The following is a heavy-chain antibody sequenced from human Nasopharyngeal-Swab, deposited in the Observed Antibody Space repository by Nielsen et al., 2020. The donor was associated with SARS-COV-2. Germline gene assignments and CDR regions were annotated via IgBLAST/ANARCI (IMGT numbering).Heavy chain of an antibody. V-gene: IGHV1-58*01. CDR2: IVVGSGNT. J-gene: IGHJ6*02. CDR1: GFTFTRSA. CDR3: AAAISSSWYHYYYYGMDV. Sequence: SVEVSCKASGFTFTRSAVQWVRQARGQRLEWIGWIVVGSGNTNYAQKFQERVTITRDMSTSTAYMELSSLRSEDTAVYYCAAAISSSWYHYYYYGMDVWGQGTTVTVSS. D-gene: IGHD6-13*01.